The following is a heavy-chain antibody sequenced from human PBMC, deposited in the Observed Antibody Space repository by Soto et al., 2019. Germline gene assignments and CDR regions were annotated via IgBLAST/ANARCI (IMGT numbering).Heavy chain of an antibody. CDR1: GYIFSSHC. CDR2: INPGGGRT. CDR3: ARDLAKGGGSAGFDY. J-gene: IGHJ4*02. V-gene: IGHV1-2*02. Sequence: ASVKVSCKASGYIFSSHCIYWVRQAPGQGLQWMGIINPGGGRTAYAQKFQGRVTMTWDTSISTAYMALTRLRSDDTAVYYCARDLAKGGGSAGFDYWGQGTLVTVSS. D-gene: IGHD1-26*01.